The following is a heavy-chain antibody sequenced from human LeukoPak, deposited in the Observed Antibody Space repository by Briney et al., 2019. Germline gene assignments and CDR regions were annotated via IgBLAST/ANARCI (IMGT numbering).Heavy chain of an antibody. CDR3: ARRQRMYCSSTSCYLPPPFDY. V-gene: IGHV4-34*01. CDR2: INHSGST. J-gene: IGHJ4*02. CDR1: GVSFSSYY. D-gene: IGHD2-2*01. Sequence: SETLSLTCAVNGVSFSSYYWSWIRQPPGKGLEWIGEINHSGSTNYNPSLKSRVTISVDTSKNQFSLKLSSVTAADTAVYYCARRQRMYCSSTSCYLPPPFDYWGQGTLVTVSS.